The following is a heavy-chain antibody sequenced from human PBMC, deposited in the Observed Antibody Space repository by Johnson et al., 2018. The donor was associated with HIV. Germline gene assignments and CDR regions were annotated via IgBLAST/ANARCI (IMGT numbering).Heavy chain of an antibody. CDR2: ISGSGGST. Sequence: EVQVVESGGGLVQPGGSLRLSCAASGFTFSSYVMNWVRQALGKGLEWVSGISGSGGSTYYAGSVKGRFTISRDNSKNTLYLQMNSLRAEDTAVYYCAKDPNPGGDAFDIWGQGTMVTVSS. J-gene: IGHJ3*02. D-gene: IGHD1-14*01. V-gene: IGHV3-23*04. CDR3: AKDPNPGGDAFDI. CDR1: GFTFSSYV.